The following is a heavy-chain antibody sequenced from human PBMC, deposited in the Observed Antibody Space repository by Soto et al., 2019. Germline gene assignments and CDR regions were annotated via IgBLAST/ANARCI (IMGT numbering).Heavy chain of an antibody. CDR3: ARFSIAVAFDY. CDR2: IYWNDDK. D-gene: IGHD6-19*01. Sequence: SGPTLVNPTQTLTLTCTFSGFSLSTSGVGVGWIRQPPGKALEWLALIYWNDDKRYSPSLKSRLTITKDASKNQVVLTMTNMDPVDTATYYCARFSIAVAFDYWGQGTLVTVSS. V-gene: IGHV2-5*01. CDR1: GFSLSTSGVG. J-gene: IGHJ4*02.